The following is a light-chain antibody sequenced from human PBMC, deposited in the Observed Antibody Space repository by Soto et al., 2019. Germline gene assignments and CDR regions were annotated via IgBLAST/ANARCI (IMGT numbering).Light chain of an antibody. Sequence: QYALTQPASVSGSPGQSITISCTGNSSDVGAYNYVSWYQQHPGKAPKLMIYGVSNRLSGISDRFSGSKSGNTASLTISGLQAEDEADYYCNSYTSTSFWVFGGGTKLTVL. CDR1: SSDVGAYNY. CDR2: GVS. J-gene: IGLJ3*02. V-gene: IGLV2-14*01. CDR3: NSYTSTSFWV.